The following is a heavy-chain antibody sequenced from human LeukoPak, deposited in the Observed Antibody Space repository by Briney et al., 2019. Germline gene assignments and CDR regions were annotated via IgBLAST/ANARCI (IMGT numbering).Heavy chain of an antibody. CDR3: ARDSRYYYDSSGSYYYYYGMDV. Sequence: GGSLRLSCAASGFTFSSYAMSWVRQAPGKGLEWVSAISGSGGSTYYADSVKGRFTISRDNAKNSLYLQMNSLRAEDTAVYYCARDSRYYYDSSGSYYYYYGMDVWGQGTTVTVSS. CDR2: ISGSGGST. J-gene: IGHJ6*02. CDR1: GFTFSSYA. D-gene: IGHD3-22*01. V-gene: IGHV3-23*01.